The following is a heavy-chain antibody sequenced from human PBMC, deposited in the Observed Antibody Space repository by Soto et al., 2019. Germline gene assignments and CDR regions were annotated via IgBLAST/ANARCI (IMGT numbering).Heavy chain of an antibody. V-gene: IGHV3-30*03. CDR3: ARTIDGSGTYYSCDS. CDR1: GFTFRSYA. D-gene: IGHD3-10*01. Sequence: QVQLVESGGGVVQPGRSLRLSCAASGFTFRSYAMHWVRQAPGTGLEWVAGISYDGSNKHYADSVKGRFTISRDNSKNTLYLQMNSLRAEDTAVYYCARTIDGSGTYYSCDSWGQGTLVTVSP. J-gene: IGHJ4*02. CDR2: ISYDGSNK.